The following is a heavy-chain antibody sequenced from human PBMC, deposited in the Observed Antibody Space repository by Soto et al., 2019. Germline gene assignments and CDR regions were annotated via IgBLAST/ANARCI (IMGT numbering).Heavy chain of an antibody. J-gene: IGHJ5*02. CDR2: INAGNGNT. CDR1: GYTFTSYA. Sequence: ASVKVSCKASGYTFTSYAMYWVRQAPGQRLEWMGWINAGNGNTKYSQKFQGRVTITRGTSASTAYMELSSLRSEDTAVYYCARVRVVVAATPENWFDPWGQGTLVTVSS. D-gene: IGHD2-15*01. CDR3: ARVRVVVAATPENWFDP. V-gene: IGHV1-3*01.